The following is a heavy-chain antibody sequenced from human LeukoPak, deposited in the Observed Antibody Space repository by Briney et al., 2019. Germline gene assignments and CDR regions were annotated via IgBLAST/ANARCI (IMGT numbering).Heavy chain of an antibody. V-gene: IGHV3-30*02. J-gene: IGHJ4*02. CDR1: GFTFSSYG. CDR2: IRYDGSNK. Sequence: QPGGSLRLSCAASGFTFSSYGMHWVRQAPGKGLEWVAFIRYDGSNKYYADSVKGRFTISRDNSKDTLYLQMNSQRAEDTAVYYCAKQDLGVTTTLWDYWGQGTLVTVSS. CDR3: AKQDLGVTTTLWDY. D-gene: IGHD4-17*01.